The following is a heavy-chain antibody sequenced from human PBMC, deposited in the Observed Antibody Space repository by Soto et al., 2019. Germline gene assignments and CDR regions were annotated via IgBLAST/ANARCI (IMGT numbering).Heavy chain of an antibody. CDR2: ISGSGGST. V-gene: IGHV3-23*01. CDR3: AKPPLKPGWAVQSPTTVSDFDL. D-gene: IGHD4-17*01. CDR1: GFTFSSYA. J-gene: IGHJ2*01. Sequence: EVQLLESGGGLVQPGGSLRLSCAASGFTFSSYAMSWVRQAPGKGLEWVSAISGSGGSTYYADSVKGRFTISRDNSKNTLYLQMNSLRAEDTAVYYCAKPPLKPGWAVQSPTTVSDFDLWGRGTLVTVSS.